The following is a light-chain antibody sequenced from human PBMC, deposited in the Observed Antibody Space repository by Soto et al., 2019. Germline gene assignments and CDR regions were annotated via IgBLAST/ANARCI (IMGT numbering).Light chain of an antibody. J-gene: IGLJ1*01. CDR3: SSYTTSSTLV. Sequence: QSALTQPASVSASPGQSVTISCAGTSSDVGGYNYVSWYQQRPGRAPKLMIYDVTYRPSGVSNRFSGSKSGNTASLTISGLQAEDEADYYCSSYTTSSTLVFGTGTKLTVL. V-gene: IGLV2-14*01. CDR2: DVT. CDR1: SSDVGGYNY.